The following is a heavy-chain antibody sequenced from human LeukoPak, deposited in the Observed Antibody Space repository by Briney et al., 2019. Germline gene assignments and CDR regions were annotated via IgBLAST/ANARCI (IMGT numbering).Heavy chain of an antibody. J-gene: IGHJ6*03. Sequence: PSQTLSLTCTGSGGSISSGSYYWSWIRQPAGKGLGLIGSIYTTRSTNYNPSLKTIATISVDTSKNQFSLKLSSVTAADTAVYYCARDQEAYWSSTSCYEYSYYMDVWGKGTTVTISS. D-gene: IGHD2-2*01. V-gene: IGHV4-61*02. CDR2: IYTTRST. CDR3: ARDQEAYWSSTSCYEYSYYMDV. CDR1: GGSISSGSYY.